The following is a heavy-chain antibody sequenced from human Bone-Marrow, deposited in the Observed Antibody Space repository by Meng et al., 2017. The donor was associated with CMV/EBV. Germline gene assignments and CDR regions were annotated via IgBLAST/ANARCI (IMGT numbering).Heavy chain of an antibody. J-gene: IGHJ6*02. Sequence: ASVKVSCKASGYTFTGYYMHWVRQAPGQGLEWMGWINPNSGGTNYAQKFQGRVTMTRDTSISTAYMELSILRSEDTAVYYCASDPYCSSTSCYTGNYYYYGMDVWGQGTTVTVSS. V-gene: IGHV1-2*02. CDR3: ASDPYCSSTSCYTGNYYYYGMDV. CDR2: INPNSGGT. D-gene: IGHD2-2*02. CDR1: GYTFTGYY.